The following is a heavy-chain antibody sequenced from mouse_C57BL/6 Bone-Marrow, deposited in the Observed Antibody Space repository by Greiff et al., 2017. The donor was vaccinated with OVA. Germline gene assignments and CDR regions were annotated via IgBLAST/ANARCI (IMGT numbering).Heavy chain of an antibody. CDR2: INPGSGGT. CDR3: AREDDYDDGYYFDY. Sequence: VQLQQSGAELVRPGTSVKVSCKASGYAFTTYLIEWVKQRPGQGLEWIGVINPGSGGTTYNEKFKGKATLTAAKSSSTAYMQLSRLTSEDAAVYFCAREDDYDDGYYFDYWGQGTTLTVSA. V-gene: IGHV1-54*01. J-gene: IGHJ2*01. D-gene: IGHD2-4*01. CDR1: GYAFTTYL.